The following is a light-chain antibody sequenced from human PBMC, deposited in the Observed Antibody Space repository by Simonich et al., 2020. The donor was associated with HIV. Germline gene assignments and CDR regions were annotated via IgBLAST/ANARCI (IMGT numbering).Light chain of an antibody. Sequence: EIVMTQSPATLSVSPGDRATLSCRASQSVSSNLAWYQQKPGQAPRLLIYGASTRATGIPARFSGSGSGTEFTLTISSMQSEDFAVYCCQQYNNWLTFGGGTKVEIK. CDR3: QQYNNWLT. CDR2: GAS. J-gene: IGKJ4*01. V-gene: IGKV3-15*01. CDR1: QSVSSN.